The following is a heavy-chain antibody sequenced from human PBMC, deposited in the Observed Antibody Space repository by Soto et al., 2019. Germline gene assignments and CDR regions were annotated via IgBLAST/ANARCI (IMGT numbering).Heavy chain of an antibody. CDR3: ATSHYYSTGNFDALGI. J-gene: IGHJ3*02. Sequence: EVQLVESGGGLVQPGRSLRLSCAASGFTFDDYAMHWVRQAPGKGLEWVSGISWITGTIDYTDSVQGRFTISSDSAKNSLYLQINSLRPDDTALYYCATSHYYSTGNFDALGIWGQGTMVTVSS. CDR2: ISWITGTI. CDR1: GFTFDDYA. V-gene: IGHV3-9*01. D-gene: IGHD3-22*01.